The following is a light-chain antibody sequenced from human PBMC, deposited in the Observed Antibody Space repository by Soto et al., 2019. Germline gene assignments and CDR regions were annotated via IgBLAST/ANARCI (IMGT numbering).Light chain of an antibody. J-gene: IGKJ2*01. Sequence: DIQMTQSPSSLSASVGDSVTITCRASQSISSYLNWYQQKQGKAPKLLIYAASSLQSGVPSRFSGSGSGTDFTLTISSLQPEDFATYYCQQSYSTPMYTFGQGTKLEIK. CDR3: QQSYSTPMYT. V-gene: IGKV1-39*01. CDR1: QSISSY. CDR2: AAS.